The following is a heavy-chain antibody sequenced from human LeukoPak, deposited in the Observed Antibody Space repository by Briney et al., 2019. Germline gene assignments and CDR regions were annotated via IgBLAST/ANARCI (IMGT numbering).Heavy chain of an antibody. Sequence: TETLSLTCTVSGASINSHYWSWVRQPAGKGLEWIGRIYISGSTNYNSSLQSRVTMSVDTSKNQFSLKLTSVTAADTAVYYCARALNPLPGTYYFDYWGQGTLVTVSS. CDR1: GASINSHY. V-gene: IGHV4-4*07. J-gene: IGHJ4*02. CDR3: ARALNPLPGTYYFDY. D-gene: IGHD2-15*01. CDR2: IYISGST.